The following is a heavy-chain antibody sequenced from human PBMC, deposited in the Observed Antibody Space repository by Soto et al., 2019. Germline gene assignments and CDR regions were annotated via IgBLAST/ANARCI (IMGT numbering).Heavy chain of an antibody. J-gene: IGHJ6*02. Sequence: PSETLSLTCTVSGGSISSGDYYWSWIRQPPGKGLEWIGYIYYSGSTYYNPSLKSRVTISVDTSKNQFSLKLSSVTAADTAVYYCARVVVYILLVPAAGPTHMDVWGEGTTLTV. CDR1: GGSISSGDYY. CDR2: IYYSGST. V-gene: IGHV4-30-4*01. D-gene: IGHD2-2*01. CDR3: ARVVVYILLVPAAGPTHMDV.